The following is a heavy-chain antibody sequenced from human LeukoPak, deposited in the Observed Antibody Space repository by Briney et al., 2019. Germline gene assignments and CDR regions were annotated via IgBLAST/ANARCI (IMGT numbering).Heavy chain of an antibody. CDR2: IYPYTGAT. Sequence: ASVTVSCKASGYTFSGTGWYLYWLRQAPGQGLEGMGWIYPYTGATHYAQKFQGRVAMTRYTSISTAYLELGRLRPNDTVVYYCARDGPAQMVDFDYWGQGTLVTVSS. D-gene: IGHD3-10*01. V-gene: IGHV1-2*02. J-gene: IGHJ4*02. CDR1: GYTFSGTGWY. CDR3: ARDGPAQMVDFDY.